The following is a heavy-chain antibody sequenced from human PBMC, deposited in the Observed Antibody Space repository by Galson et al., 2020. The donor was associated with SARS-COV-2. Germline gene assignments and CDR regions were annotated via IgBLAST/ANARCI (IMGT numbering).Heavy chain of an antibody. CDR3: ARGHWGRDY. Sequence: GESLKIPRVGSGINFSIHWMSWVRQAPGKGLEWVADIKPDGSDKYYVDSVKGRFTIARDKAKNSVYLQMNSPRAEDTAMYYCARGHWGRDYWGQGTLGTVSS. CDR2: IKPDGSDK. D-gene: IGHD7-27*01. V-gene: IGHV3-7*04. CDR1: GINFSIHW. J-gene: IGHJ4*02.